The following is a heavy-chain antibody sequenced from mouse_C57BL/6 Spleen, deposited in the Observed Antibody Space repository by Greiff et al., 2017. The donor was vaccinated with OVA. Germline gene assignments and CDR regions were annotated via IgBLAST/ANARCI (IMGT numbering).Heavy chain of an antibody. J-gene: IGHJ2*01. CDR1: GYAFSSYW. D-gene: IGHD2-4*01. CDR2: IYPGDGDT. V-gene: IGHV1-80*01. CDR3: ARLDYGSPFDY. Sequence: VQLQESGAELVKPGASVKISCKASGYAFSSYWMNWVKQRPGKGLEWIGQIYPGDGDTNYNGKFKGKATLTADKSSSTAYMQLSSLTSEDSAVYFCARLDYGSPFDYWGQGTTLTVSS.